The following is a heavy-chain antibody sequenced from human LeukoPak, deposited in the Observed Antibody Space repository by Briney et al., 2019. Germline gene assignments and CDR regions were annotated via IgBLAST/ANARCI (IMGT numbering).Heavy chain of an antibody. Sequence: GGSLRLSCAASGFTFSNAWMTWVRQAPGKGLEWVGHIKSKPDGGTTDYAAPVKGRFTISKDDSKNTLYLQMNSLKTEDTAVYYCATDQTYCSSTSCYRYYFDYWGQGTLVTVSS. CDR3: ATDQTYCSSTSCYRYYFDY. V-gene: IGHV3-15*01. J-gene: IGHJ4*02. CDR2: IKSKPDGGTT. D-gene: IGHD2-2*01. CDR1: GFTFSNAW.